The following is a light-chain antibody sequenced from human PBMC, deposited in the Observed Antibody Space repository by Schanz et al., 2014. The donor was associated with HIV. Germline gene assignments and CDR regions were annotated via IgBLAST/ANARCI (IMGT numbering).Light chain of an antibody. V-gene: IGLV3-25*03. Sequence: SSELTQPHSVSVATAQMARITCGGNNIGSKAVHWYQQKPGQAPVLVIYKNNERPSGIPERFSGSSSGTTVTLTISGVQAEDEADYYCQSADSTGSYRVFGGGTKLTVL. J-gene: IGLJ3*02. CDR1: NIGSKA. CDR2: KNN. CDR3: QSADSTGSYRV.